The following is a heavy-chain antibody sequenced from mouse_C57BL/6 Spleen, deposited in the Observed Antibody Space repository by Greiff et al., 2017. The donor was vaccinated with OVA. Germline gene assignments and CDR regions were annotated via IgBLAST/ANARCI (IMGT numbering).Heavy chain of an antibody. CDR3: ARDYYGSSYLYYFDY. V-gene: IGHV1-81*01. J-gene: IGHJ2*01. CDR2: IYPGSGST. D-gene: IGHD1-1*01. CDR1: GYTFTSYG. Sequence: QVQLQQSGAELARPGASVKLSCKASGYTFTSYGISWVKQRTGQGLEWIGDIYPGSGSTNYNEKFKSKATLTVDTSSSTAYMQLSSLTSEDSAVYYCARDYYGSSYLYYFDYWGQGTTLTVSS.